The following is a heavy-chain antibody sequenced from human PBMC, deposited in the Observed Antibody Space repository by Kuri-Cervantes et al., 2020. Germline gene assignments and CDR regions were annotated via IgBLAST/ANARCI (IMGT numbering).Heavy chain of an antibody. J-gene: IGHJ4*02. CDR2: MNPNSGNT. CDR3: ARTETTSRVGMTTVTTNDY. Sequence: ASVKVSCKASGYTFTSYDINWVRQATGQGLEWMGWMNPNSGNTGYAQKFQGGVTMTRNTSISTAYMELSSLRSEDTAVYYCARTETTSRVGMTTVTTNDYWGQGTLVTVSS. V-gene: IGHV1-8*01. D-gene: IGHD4-11*01. CDR1: GYTFTSYD.